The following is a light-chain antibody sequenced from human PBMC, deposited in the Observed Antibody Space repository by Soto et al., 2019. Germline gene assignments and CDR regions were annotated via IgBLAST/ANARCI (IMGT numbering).Light chain of an antibody. CDR1: QSISRQ. CDR2: QAP. V-gene: IGKV1-5*03. CDR3: LQYQSYWT. Sequence: DIQMTQSPSTLSASVGDRVSITCRASQSISRQLAWYQQKPGKAPNLLIYQAPNLETGVPSRFTGSGSGTEFTLTSSSLQPDDVATYYGLQYQSYWTFGQGTKVEVK. J-gene: IGKJ1*01.